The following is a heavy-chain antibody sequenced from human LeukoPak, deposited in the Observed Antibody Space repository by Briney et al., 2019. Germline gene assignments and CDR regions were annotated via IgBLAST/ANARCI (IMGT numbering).Heavy chain of an antibody. CDR3: ARQGMAAFDY. V-gene: IGHV3-7*01. D-gene: IGHD5-24*01. CDR2: IKQDGSEK. Sequence: GGSLRLSCAASGFTFSRYWMSWVRQAPGKGLEWVANIKQDGSEKYYVDSVKGRFTISRDNAKNSLYLQMNSLRAEDTALYYCARQGMAAFDYWGQGTLVTVS. J-gene: IGHJ4*02. CDR1: GFTFSRYW.